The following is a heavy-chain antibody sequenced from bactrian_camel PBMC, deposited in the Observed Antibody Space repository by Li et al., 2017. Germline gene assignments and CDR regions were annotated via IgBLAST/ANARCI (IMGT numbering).Heavy chain of an antibody. J-gene: IGHJ4*01. D-gene: IGHD2*01. Sequence: HVQLVESGGGSVQAGGSLTLSCEVSDLTYDYYMGWFRPVPGKAREAVAAINRVDTTFYAGSVKGRFTISRDNAKKTLYLQMNSLKPEDTAMYYCAADRGYSMPSILHLLPIMYKFWGQGTQVTVS. V-gene: IGHV3S55*01. CDR3: AADRGYSMPSILHLLPIMYKF. CDR1: DLTYDYY. CDR2: INRVDTT.